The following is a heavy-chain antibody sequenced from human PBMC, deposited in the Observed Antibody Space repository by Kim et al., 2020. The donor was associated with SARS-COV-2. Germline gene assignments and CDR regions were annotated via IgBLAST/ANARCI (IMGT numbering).Heavy chain of an antibody. CDR1: GFTFSGSA. V-gene: IGHV3-73*01. CDR3: TRHVDYYGSGSYYNERDYYGMDV. Sequence: GGSLRLSCAASGFTFSGSAMHWVRQASGKGLEWVGRIRSKANSYATAYAASVKGRFTISRDDSKNTAYLQMNSLKTEDTAVYYCTRHVDYYGSGSYYNERDYYGMDVWGQGTTVTVSS. CDR2: IRSKANSYAT. D-gene: IGHD3-10*01. J-gene: IGHJ6*02.